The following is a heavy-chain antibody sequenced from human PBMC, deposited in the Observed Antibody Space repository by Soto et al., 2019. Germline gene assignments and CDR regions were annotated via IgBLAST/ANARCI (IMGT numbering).Heavy chain of an antibody. D-gene: IGHD3-3*01. CDR3: VGGADLEGRYNWFDP. Sequence: QVQLVQSGAEVKKPGASMKVSCKSFGDTFSSQYIHWVRQAPGQGLEWVGLINPSRATTTISQKFQGRVTLTSDTSTRTVYMELSSLRSDDTAIYFCVGGADLEGRYNWFDPWGQGTLVTVPS. CDR2: INPSRATT. CDR1: GDTFSSQY. J-gene: IGHJ5*02. V-gene: IGHV1-46*01.